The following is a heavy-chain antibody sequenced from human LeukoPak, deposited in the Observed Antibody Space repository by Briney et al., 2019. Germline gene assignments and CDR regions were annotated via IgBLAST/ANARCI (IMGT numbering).Heavy chain of an antibody. CDR1: GFTFSSYG. J-gene: IGHJ4*02. CDR3: AKALHEGRGASPIYYFDY. CDR2: IRYDGSNK. V-gene: IGHV3-30*02. Sequence: PGGSLRLSCAASGFTFSSYGMHWVRQAPGKGLEWVAFIRYDGSNKYYTDSVKGRFTISRDNSKNTLYLQMNSLRAEDTAVYYCAKALHEGRGASPIYYFDYWGQGTLVTVSS. D-gene: IGHD3-10*01.